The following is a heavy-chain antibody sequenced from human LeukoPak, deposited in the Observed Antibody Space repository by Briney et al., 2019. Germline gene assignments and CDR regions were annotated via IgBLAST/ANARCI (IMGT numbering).Heavy chain of an antibody. Sequence: PSETLSLTCAVYGGSFSGYYWSWIRQPPGKGLEWIGEINHSGSTNYNPSLKSRVTISVDTSKNQFSLKLSSVTAADTAVYYCARGPYDSSGYPFDYLGQGTLVTVSS. CDR3: ARGPYDSSGYPFDY. CDR2: INHSGST. V-gene: IGHV4-34*01. CDR1: GGSFSGYY. J-gene: IGHJ4*02. D-gene: IGHD3-22*01.